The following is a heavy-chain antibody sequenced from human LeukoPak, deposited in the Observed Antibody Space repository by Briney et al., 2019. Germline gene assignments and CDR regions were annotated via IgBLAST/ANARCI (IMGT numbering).Heavy chain of an antibody. D-gene: IGHD2-15*01. Sequence: SVKVSCKASGGTFSSYAISWVRQAPGQGLEWMGRIIPILGIANYAQKFQGRVTITADKSTSTAYMELSSLRSEDTAVYYCARHSRVLFGRRQTYFQHWGQGTLVTVSS. CDR2: IIPILGIA. J-gene: IGHJ1*01. V-gene: IGHV1-69*04. CDR1: GGTFSSYA. CDR3: ARHSRVLFGRRQTYFQH.